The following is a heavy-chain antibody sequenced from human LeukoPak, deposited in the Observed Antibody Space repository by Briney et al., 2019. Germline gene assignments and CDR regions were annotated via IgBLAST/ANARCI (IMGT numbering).Heavy chain of an antibody. D-gene: IGHD2-21*01. Sequence: GESLKSSCKGSGYSFTTYCTAWVRQMPGKDLEWMGIIYPGDSDTRYSPSFEGQVTMSADKSISTAYLQWSSLKASDTAIYYCARVVNLSFDYWGKGTLVTVSS. CDR1: GYSFTTYC. CDR3: ARVVNLSFDY. CDR2: IYPGDSDT. V-gene: IGHV5-51*01. J-gene: IGHJ4*02.